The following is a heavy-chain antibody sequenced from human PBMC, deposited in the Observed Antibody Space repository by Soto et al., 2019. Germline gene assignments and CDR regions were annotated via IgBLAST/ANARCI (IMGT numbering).Heavy chain of an antibody. V-gene: IGHV3-23*01. CDR3: AKDGDTVTPSGDF. D-gene: IGHD7-27*01. J-gene: IGHJ4*02. CDR2: ISESGLNT. CDR1: GFTFRSFA. Sequence: PGGSLRLSCAGSGFTFRSFAMNWFRQAPGKGLEWVSTISESGLNTFHADSVKGRFTVPRDNSKNTVYLQMNTLRVDDTAVYFCAKDGDTVTPSGDFWGPGTLVTVSS.